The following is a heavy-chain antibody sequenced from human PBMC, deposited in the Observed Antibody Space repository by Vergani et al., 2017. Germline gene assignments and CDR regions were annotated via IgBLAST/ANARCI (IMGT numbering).Heavy chain of an antibody. CDR3: ARTGSGWSLGD. V-gene: IGHV3-43*01. J-gene: IGHJ4*02. CDR1: GFTFDDYS. CDR2: ISWDGGST. D-gene: IGHD6-19*01. Sequence: EVQLVESGGVVVQPGGSLRLSCAASGFTFDDYSMHWVRQAPGKGLEWVSLISWDGGSTYYADSVKGRFTISRDNAKNSLYLQMNSLRAEDTAVYYCARTGSGWSLGDWGQGTLVTVSS.